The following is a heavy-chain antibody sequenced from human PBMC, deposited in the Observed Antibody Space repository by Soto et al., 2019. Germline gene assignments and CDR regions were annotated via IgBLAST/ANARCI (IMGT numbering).Heavy chain of an antibody. CDR3: ARVQPPSPPIAVAGILDY. Sequence: GGSLRLSCAASGFTFSDHYMDWVRQAPGKGLEWVGRTRNKANSYTTEYAASVKGRFTISRDDSKNSLYLQMNSLKTEDTAVYYCARVQPPSPPIAVAGILDYWGQGTLVTVSS. CDR1: GFTFSDHY. CDR2: TRNKANSYTT. J-gene: IGHJ4*02. D-gene: IGHD6-19*01. V-gene: IGHV3-72*01.